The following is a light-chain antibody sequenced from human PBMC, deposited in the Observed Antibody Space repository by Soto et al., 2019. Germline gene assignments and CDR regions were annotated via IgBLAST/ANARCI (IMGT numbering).Light chain of an antibody. J-gene: IGLJ3*02. Sequence: QSALTQPPSASGSPGQSVTISCTGSSSDIRGYNYVSWYQQHPGKAPKLIIYEDNRRPSGVPDRFSGSKSGNTASLTVSGLQAEDEDEYYCNSYAGSNNLVFGGGTKLTVL. CDR1: SSDIRGYNY. CDR3: NSYAGSNNLV. CDR2: EDN. V-gene: IGLV2-8*01.